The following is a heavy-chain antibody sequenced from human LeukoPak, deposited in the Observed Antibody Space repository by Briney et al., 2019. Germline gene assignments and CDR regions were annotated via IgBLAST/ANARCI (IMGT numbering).Heavy chain of an antibody. CDR3: ARQRDSSSSPRRAFDI. Sequence: SETLSLTCTVSGGSISSYYWSWIRQPPGTGLEYLGYFYHSGSTNYNPSLKSRVAISVDASKNQFSLKLSSVTAADTAVYYCARQRDSSSSPRRAFDIWGQGTMVTVSS. CDR1: GGSISSYY. J-gene: IGHJ3*02. CDR2: FYHSGST. D-gene: IGHD6-6*01. V-gene: IGHV4-59*01.